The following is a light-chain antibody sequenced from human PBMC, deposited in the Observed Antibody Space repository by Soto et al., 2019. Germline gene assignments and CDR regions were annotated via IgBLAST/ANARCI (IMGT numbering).Light chain of an antibody. CDR1: QSVDNR. V-gene: IGKV3-15*01. CDR2: GAT. J-gene: IGKJ1*01. Sequence: EIVMTQSPATLSVSPGERATLSCRASQSVDNRLAWYQHTPGQPPRLLIYGATYSATGVPAKFSGSGSGTEFTLTITSLQSEDFALYYCQQYIDWPRTFGQGTKVDI. CDR3: QQYIDWPRT.